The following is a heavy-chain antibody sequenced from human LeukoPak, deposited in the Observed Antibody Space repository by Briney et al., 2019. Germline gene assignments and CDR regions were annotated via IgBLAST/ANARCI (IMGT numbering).Heavy chain of an antibody. CDR3: ARTLSGSYRDYYYYSGMDV. CDR1: GGSISSYY. J-gene: IGHJ6*02. V-gene: IGHV4-59*01. Sequence: SETLSLTCTVSGGSISSYYWIWIRQPPGKGLEWIGYIYYSGSTNYNPSLKSRVTISVDTSKNPFSLKLSSVTAADTAVYYCARTLSGSYRDYYYYSGMDVWGQGTTVTVSS. D-gene: IGHD1-26*01. CDR2: IYYSGST.